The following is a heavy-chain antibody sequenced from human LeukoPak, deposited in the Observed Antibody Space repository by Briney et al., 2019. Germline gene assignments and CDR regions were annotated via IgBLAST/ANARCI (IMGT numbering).Heavy chain of an antibody. J-gene: IGHJ3*02. V-gene: IGHV4-59*01. CDR3: ARVGGQGVYCSSTSCYAFDI. CDR2: IYYSGST. CDR1: GGSISSYY. Sequence: SETLSLTCAVSGGSISSYYWTWLRQPPGKGLEWIGYIYYSGSTNYNPSLKSRVTISVDTSKNQFSLKLSSVTAADTAVYYCARVGGQGVYCSSTSCYAFDIWGQGTMVTVSS. D-gene: IGHD2-2*01.